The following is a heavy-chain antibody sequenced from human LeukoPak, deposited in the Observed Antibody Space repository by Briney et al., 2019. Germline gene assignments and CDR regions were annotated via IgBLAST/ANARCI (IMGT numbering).Heavy chain of an antibody. D-gene: IGHD3-10*01. Sequence: GGALRDSLLSSGFTHRKNHLREVRPAPGRGRDGVSLIYWDGTTYYADSVRRRFTISRHTSKNTLSLQMNSLRAEDTAVYYCARLRVKAGNFDYWGQGTLVTVSS. CDR2: IYWDGTT. J-gene: IGHJ4*02. CDR1: GFTHRKNH. CDR3: ARLRVKAGNFDY. V-gene: IGHV3-53*04.